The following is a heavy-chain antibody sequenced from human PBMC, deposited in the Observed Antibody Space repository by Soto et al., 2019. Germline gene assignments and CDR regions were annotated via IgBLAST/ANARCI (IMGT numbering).Heavy chain of an antibody. V-gene: IGHV4-34*01. Sequence: WETLSLTCAVSGGSLSDYYWPWIRQSPGKGLEWIGEIHPSGSTYYNPSLRSRVTISVDTSKNQFSLKLTSLTAADTAIYYCARGRDEYKLGNVWGHGTTVTVSS. CDR3: ARGRDEYKLGNV. CDR2: IHPSGST. D-gene: IGHD1-1*01. J-gene: IGHJ6*02. CDR1: GGSLSDYY.